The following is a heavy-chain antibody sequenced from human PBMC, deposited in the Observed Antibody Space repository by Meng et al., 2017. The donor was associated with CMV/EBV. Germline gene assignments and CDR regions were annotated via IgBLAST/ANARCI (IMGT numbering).Heavy chain of an antibody. CDR3: ARSYYDSSGYYAY. Sequence: SVKVSCKASGGTFSNYTISWVRQAPGQGLEWMGRIIPILGIANYAQKFQGRVTITADKSTSTAYMELSSLRSEDTAVYYCARSYYDSSGYYAYWGQGTLVTVSS. CDR2: IIPILGIA. D-gene: IGHD3-22*01. CDR1: GGTFSNYT. J-gene: IGHJ4*02. V-gene: IGHV1-69*02.